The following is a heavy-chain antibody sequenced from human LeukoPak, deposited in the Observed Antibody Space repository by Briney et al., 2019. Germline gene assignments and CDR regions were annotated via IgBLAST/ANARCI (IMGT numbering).Heavy chain of an antibody. CDR1: GYTLTGLS. Sequence: ASVKVSCKVSGYTLTGLSMHWVRQAPGKGLEWMGGFDPEDGETICAQKFQGRVTMTEDASTDTTYMEVSSLRSEDTAVYYCATSSGFGAFDIWGQGTMVTVSS. CDR2: FDPEDGET. D-gene: IGHD3-22*01. CDR3: ATSSGFGAFDI. J-gene: IGHJ3*02. V-gene: IGHV1-24*01.